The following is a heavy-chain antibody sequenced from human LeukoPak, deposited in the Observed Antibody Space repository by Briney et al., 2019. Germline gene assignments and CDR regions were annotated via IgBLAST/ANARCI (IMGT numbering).Heavy chain of an antibody. V-gene: IGHV1-46*01. D-gene: IGHD2-15*01. J-gene: IGHJ6*03. CDR1: GYTFTSYY. CDR3: ARDPLDCSGGSCYLYKDV. CDR2: INPSGGTT. Sequence: GASVKVSCKASGYTFTSYYMHWVRQAPGQGLEWMGIINPSGGTTSSAQKFQGRVTMTRDMSTSTVYMELSSLRSEDTAVYYCARDPLDCSGGSCYLYKDVWGKGTTVTVSS.